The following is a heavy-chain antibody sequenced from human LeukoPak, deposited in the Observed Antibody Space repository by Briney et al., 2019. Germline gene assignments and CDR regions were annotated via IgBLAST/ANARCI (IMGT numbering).Heavy chain of an antibody. Sequence: SETLSLTCTVSGGSISSGGYYWSWIRQPPGKGLEWIGYIYHSGGTYYNPSLKSQVTISIDRSKKQFSLKLHSVTAADTAVYYCARQIVVAGHDAFDIWGQGTMVTVSS. D-gene: IGHD6-19*01. CDR3: ARQIVVAGHDAFDI. V-gene: IGHV4-30-2*01. J-gene: IGHJ3*02. CDR1: GGSISSGGYY. CDR2: IYHSGGT.